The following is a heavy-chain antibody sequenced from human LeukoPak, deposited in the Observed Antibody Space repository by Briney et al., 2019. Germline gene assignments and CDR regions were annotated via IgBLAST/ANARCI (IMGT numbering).Heavy chain of an antibody. V-gene: IGHV3-7*01. Sequence: GGSLRLSCAASGFTFTTYWMSWVRQAPGKGLEWVANIKQDGTERYYVDSVKGRFTISRDNAKNSLYLQMNSLRAEDTAVYYCARVRDIHVPSYMDVWGKGTTVTVSS. CDR1: GFTFTTYW. CDR2: IKQDGTER. J-gene: IGHJ6*03. CDR3: ARVRDIHVPSYMDV. D-gene: IGHD2-15*01.